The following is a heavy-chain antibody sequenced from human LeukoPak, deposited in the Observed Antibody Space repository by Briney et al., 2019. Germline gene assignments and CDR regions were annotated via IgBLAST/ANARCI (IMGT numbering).Heavy chain of an antibody. CDR2: ISYDGGNK. D-gene: IGHD5-12*01. J-gene: IGHJ6*02. CDR3: ARGGNIVATSYYYYYDMGV. CDR1: GFTFSNYA. Sequence: GRSLRLSCAASGFTFSNYAMHWVRQAPGKGLEWVAVISYDGGNKYYADSVKGRFTISRDNSKNTLYLQMNSLRAEDTAVYYCARGGNIVATSYYYYYDMGVWGQGTTVTVSS. V-gene: IGHV3-30-3*01.